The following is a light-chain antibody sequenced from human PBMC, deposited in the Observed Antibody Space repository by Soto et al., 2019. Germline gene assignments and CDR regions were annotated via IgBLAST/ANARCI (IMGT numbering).Light chain of an antibody. CDR2: DIS. CDR3: SSYSISSTYV. Sequence: QSALTHPASVSGSPGQSITISCTGTSSDVGGYNYVSWYQQHPGKAPKLIIYDISNRPSGVSDRFSGSKSGNTASLTITGLQTEDEADYYCSSYSISSTYVFGTGTKVTVL. CDR1: SSDVGGYNY. V-gene: IGLV2-14*01. J-gene: IGLJ1*01.